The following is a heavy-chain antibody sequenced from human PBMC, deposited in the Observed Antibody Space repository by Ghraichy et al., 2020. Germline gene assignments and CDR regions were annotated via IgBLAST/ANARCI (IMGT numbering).Heavy chain of an antibody. CDR2: TYYRSKWYN. V-gene: IGHV6-1*01. Sequence: SQTLSLTCAISGDSVSSNSAAWNWIRQSPSRGLEWLGRTYYRSKWYNDYAVSVKSRITINPDTSKNQFSLQLNSVTPEDTAVYYCAREGAVAGTTYYYYYGMDVWGPGTTVTVSS. J-gene: IGHJ6*02. CDR1: GDSVSSNSAA. CDR3: AREGAVAGTTYYYYYGMDV. D-gene: IGHD6-19*01.